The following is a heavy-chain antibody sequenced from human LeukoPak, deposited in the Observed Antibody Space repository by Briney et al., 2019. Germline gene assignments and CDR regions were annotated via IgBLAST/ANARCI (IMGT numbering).Heavy chain of an antibody. CDR3: ARDRSGWYDGFDP. J-gene: IGHJ5*02. V-gene: IGHV4-4*02. Sequence: SETLSLTCAVSGGSLNSSNWWSWVRQPPGKGLEWIGEIYHSGSTNYNPSLKSRVTISVDKSKNQFSLELSSVTAADTAVYYCARDRSGWYDGFDPWGQGTLVTVSS. D-gene: IGHD6-19*01. CDR2: IYHSGST. CDR1: GGSLNSSNW.